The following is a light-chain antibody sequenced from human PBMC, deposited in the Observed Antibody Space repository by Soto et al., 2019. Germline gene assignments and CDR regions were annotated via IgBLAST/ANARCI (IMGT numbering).Light chain of an antibody. CDR2: LESSGSY. J-gene: IGLJ3*02. CDR3: ETWDSNTRV. CDR1: SGHSSYI. Sequence: QPVLTQSSSASASLGSSVKLTCTLSSGHSSYIIAWHQQQPGKAPRYLMKLESSGSYNKGSGVPDRFSGSSSGADRYLTISNLQLEDEADYYCETWDSNTRVFGGGTQLTVL. V-gene: IGLV4-60*02.